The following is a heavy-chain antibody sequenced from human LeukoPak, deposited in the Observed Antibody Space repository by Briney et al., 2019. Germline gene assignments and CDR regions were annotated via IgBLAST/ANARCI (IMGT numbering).Heavy chain of an antibody. Sequence: SVKVSCKASGGTFSSYAISWVRHAPGQGLEWMGRIIPILGIANYAQKFQGRVTITADKSTSTAYMELSSLRSEDTAVYYCARVFVRGGDCYYPWGQGTLVTVSS. CDR2: IIPILGIA. J-gene: IGHJ4*02. CDR3: ARVFVRGGDCYYP. CDR1: GGTFSSYA. V-gene: IGHV1-69*04. D-gene: IGHD2-21*02.